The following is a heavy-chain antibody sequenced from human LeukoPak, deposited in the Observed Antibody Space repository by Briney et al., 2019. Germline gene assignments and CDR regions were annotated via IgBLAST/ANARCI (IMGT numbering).Heavy chain of an antibody. J-gene: IGHJ6*02. Sequence: SVKVSCKASGCTFSSYAISWVRQPPGQGLEWMGRIIPILGIANYAQKFQGRVTITADKSTSTAYMELSSLRSEDTAVYYCARDRYCSGGSCYSYYYGMDVWGQGTTVTVSS. CDR1: GCTFSSYA. CDR3: ARDRYCSGGSCYSYYYGMDV. V-gene: IGHV1-69*04. CDR2: IIPILGIA. D-gene: IGHD2-15*01.